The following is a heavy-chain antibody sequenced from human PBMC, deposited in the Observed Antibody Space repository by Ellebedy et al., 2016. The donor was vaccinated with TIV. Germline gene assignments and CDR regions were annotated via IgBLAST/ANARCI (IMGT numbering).Heavy chain of an antibody. J-gene: IGHJ5*02. CDR3: ATSAAVSGHLFDR. Sequence: GESLKISXAASGFTFSSYWMHWVRHAPGKGLVWVSRMDSDGGTTDYADSVKGRFTISRDKAKNTLYLQMDSLRAEDTAVYYCATSAAVSGHLFDRWGQGTLVIVSS. CDR2: MDSDGGTT. D-gene: IGHD6-19*01. CDR1: GFTFSSYW. V-gene: IGHV3-74*01.